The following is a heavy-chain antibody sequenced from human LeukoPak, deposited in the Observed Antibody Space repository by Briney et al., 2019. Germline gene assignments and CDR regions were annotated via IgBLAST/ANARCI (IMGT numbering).Heavy chain of an antibody. CDR1: GDSISSSSYY. J-gene: IGHJ4*02. D-gene: IGHD4-17*01. CDR3: ARDLGYGDYGEVLFDY. Sequence: PSETLSLTCTVSGDSISSSSYYWGWIRQPPGKGLEWIGSIYYSGSTYYNPSLKSRVTISVDTSKNQFSLKLSSVTAADTAVYYCARDLGYGDYGEVLFDYWGQGTLVTVSS. V-gene: IGHV4-39*07. CDR2: IYYSGST.